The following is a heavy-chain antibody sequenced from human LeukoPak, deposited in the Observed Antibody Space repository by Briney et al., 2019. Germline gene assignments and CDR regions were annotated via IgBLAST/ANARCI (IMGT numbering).Heavy chain of an antibody. V-gene: IGHV3-23*01. CDR2: VSSNGAKT. CDR1: GFTFSSYA. J-gene: IGHJ3*02. Sequence: GGSLRLSCAASGFTFSSYAITWVRQAPGKGLEWVSAVSSNGAKTYYADSVKGRFTISRDNYKSMVFLQMNSLRAEDTAVYYCAKADYLFHPEGLAFDIWGQGTMVTVSS. CDR3: AKADYLFHPEGLAFDI. D-gene: IGHD4-11*01.